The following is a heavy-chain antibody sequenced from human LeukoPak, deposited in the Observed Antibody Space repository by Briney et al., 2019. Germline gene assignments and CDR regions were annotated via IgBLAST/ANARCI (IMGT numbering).Heavy chain of an antibody. CDR1: GYTFTSYG. Sequence: GASVKVSCKASGYTFTSYGISWVRQAPGQGLEWMGWISAYNGNTNYAQKLQGRVTMTTDTSTSTAYMELRSLGSDDTAVYYCARDWVSCSGGSCYSYYYYYGMDVWGQGTTVTVSS. J-gene: IGHJ6*02. D-gene: IGHD2-15*01. CDR2: ISAYNGNT. CDR3: ARDWVSCSGGSCYSYYYYYGMDV. V-gene: IGHV1-18*01.